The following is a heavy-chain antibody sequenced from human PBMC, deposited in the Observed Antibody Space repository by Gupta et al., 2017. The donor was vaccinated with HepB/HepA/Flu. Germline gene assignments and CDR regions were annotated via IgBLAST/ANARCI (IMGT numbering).Heavy chain of an antibody. CDR2: IIPILGIA. CDR1: GGTFSSYA. CDR3: AREYYDFWSGYSLYGMDV. V-gene: IGHV1-69*04. J-gene: IGHJ6*02. D-gene: IGHD3-3*01. Sequence: QVQLVQSGAEVKKPGSSVKVSCKASGGTFSSYAISWVRQAPGQGLEWMGRIIPILGIANYAQKFQGRVTITADKSTSTAYMELSSLRSEDTAVYYCAREYYDFWSGYSLYGMDVWGQGTTVTVSS.